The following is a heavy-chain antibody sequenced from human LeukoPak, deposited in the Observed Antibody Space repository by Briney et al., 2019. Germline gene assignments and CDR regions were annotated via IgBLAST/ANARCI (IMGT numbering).Heavy chain of an antibody. CDR2: INHSGST. V-gene: IGHV4-61*09. D-gene: IGHD2-8*01. CDR1: GGSISSGSYY. Sequence: SQTLSLTCTVSGGSISSGSYYWSWIRQPAGKGLEWIGEINHSGSTNYNPSLKSRVTISVDTSKNQFSLKLSSVTAADTAVYYCARGGSLYCTNGVCYTGWFDPWGQGTLVTVSS. CDR3: ARGGSLYCTNGVCYTGWFDP. J-gene: IGHJ5*02.